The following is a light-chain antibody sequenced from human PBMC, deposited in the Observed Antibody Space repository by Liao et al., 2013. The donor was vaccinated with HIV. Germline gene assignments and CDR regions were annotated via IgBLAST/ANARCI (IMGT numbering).Light chain of an antibody. CDR3: QVWDSSSDHPYV. V-gene: IGLV3-21*01. CDR2: YDS. CDR1: NIGIKS. J-gene: IGLJ1*01. Sequence: SYVLTQPPSVSVAPGKTARITCGGNNIGIKSVHWYQQKPGQAPVLVIYYDSDRPSGIPERFSGSNSGNTATLTISRVEAGDEADYYCQVWDSSSDHPYVFGTGTQVTVL.